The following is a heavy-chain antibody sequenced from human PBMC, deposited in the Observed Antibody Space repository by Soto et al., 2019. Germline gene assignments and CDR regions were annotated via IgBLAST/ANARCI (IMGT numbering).Heavy chain of an antibody. J-gene: IGHJ4*02. V-gene: IGHV1-69*13. CDR1: GGTFSSYA. Sequence: SVKGSCKASGGTFSSYAISWVRQAPGQGLEWMGGIIPIFGTANYAQKFQDRVTITADESTSTAYMELSSLRSEDTAVYYCASDYYDSSGYYSTSCYWGQGTLVTVSS. CDR2: IIPIFGTA. CDR3: ASDYYDSSGYYSTSCY. D-gene: IGHD3-22*01.